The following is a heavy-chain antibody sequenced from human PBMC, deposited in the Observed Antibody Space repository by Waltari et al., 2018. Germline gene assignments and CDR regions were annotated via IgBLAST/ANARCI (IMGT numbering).Heavy chain of an antibody. Sequence: EVQLLESGGGLVQPGGSLRLSCAASGFTFSSYAMSWVRQAPGKGLEWVSAISGSGNREYYADSVKGRFTISRDNARDLVFLQMYNLRAEDTALYYCARMMPKYTSGWAFDYWGQGTLVTVAS. J-gene: IGHJ4*02. CDR2: ISGSGNRE. V-gene: IGHV3-23*01. CDR3: ARMMPKYTSGWAFDY. D-gene: IGHD6-19*01. CDR1: GFTFSSYA.